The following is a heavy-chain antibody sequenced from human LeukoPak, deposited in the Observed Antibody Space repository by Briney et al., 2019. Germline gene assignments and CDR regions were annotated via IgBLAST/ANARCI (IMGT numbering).Heavy chain of an antibody. CDR3: AKGPYIVVVPAAVYSFDF. CDR2: IRYDGSNK. J-gene: IGHJ4*02. D-gene: IGHD2-2*01. Sequence: GGSLRLSCAASGFTFSSYAMHWVRQAPGKGLEWVAFIRYDGSNKYYADSVKGRFTISRDDSKSTLYLQMNNLKTEDTAMYYCAKGPYIVVVPAAVYSFDFWGQGTLVTVSS. V-gene: IGHV3-30*02. CDR1: GFTFSSYA.